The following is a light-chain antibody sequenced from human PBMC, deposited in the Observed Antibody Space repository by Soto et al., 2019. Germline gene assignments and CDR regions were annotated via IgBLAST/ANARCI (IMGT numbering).Light chain of an antibody. V-gene: IGKV4-1*01. CDR3: QQYYNTPRT. CDR1: QSVLYSSNNKNY. J-gene: IGKJ4*01. Sequence: DIVMTQSPDSLAVSLGERATINCKSSQSVLYSSNNKNYLAWYQQKPGQPPKLLIYWASTRESGVPDRFSGSGSGTDFTLNISSLQAEDVAVYYCQQYYNTPRTFGGGTKVEIK. CDR2: WAS.